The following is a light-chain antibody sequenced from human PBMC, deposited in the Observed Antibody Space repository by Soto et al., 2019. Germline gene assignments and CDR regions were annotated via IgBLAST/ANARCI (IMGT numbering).Light chain of an antibody. J-gene: IGKJ1*01. CDR2: GAY. CDR1: QSVANN. V-gene: IGKV3-15*01. CDR3: QQYNYWPPKT. Sequence: EIVMTQSPATLSVSPGGRPTLPCRASQSVANNLAWYQQKPGQAPRLLIYGAYTRATGIPARFSGSGSGTDFTLTISSLQSEDFAVYYCQQYNYWPPKTFGQGTKVDIK.